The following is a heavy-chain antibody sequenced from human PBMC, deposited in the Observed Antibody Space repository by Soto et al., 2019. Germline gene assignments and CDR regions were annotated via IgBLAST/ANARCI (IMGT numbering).Heavy chain of an antibody. D-gene: IGHD1-7*01. CDR2: MNPNSGNT. V-gene: IGHV1-8*01. CDR3: ARDWLWITGTTVGAFDI. J-gene: IGHJ3*02. Sequence: ASVKVSCKASGYTFTSYDINWVRQATGQGLEWMGWMNPNSGNTGYAQKFQGRVTMTRNTSISTAYMELSSLRSEDTAVYYCARDWLWITGTTVGAFDIWGQGKMVTVSS. CDR1: GYTFTSYD.